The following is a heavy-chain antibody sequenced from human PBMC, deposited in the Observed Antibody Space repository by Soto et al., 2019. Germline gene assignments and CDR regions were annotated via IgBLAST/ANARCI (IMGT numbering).Heavy chain of an antibody. CDR2: IYYSGST. CDR1: GGSISSGGYY. V-gene: IGHV4-31*03. J-gene: IGHJ4*02. CDR3: ARGYDILTFDY. Sequence: QVQLQESGPGLVKPSQTLSLTCTVSGGSISSGGYYWSWIRQHPGKGLEWIGYIYYSGSTYYNPSLKSRGTISVATSKNQFSLKLSAVTAADTAVYYCARGYDILTFDYWGQGTLVTVSS. D-gene: IGHD3-9*01.